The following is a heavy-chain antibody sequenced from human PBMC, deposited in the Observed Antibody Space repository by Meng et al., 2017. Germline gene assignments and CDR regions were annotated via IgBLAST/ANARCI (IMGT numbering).Heavy chain of an antibody. D-gene: IGHD5-24*01. CDR2: ISSSSSYI. CDR3: ARELRRDGYRAKFDY. Sequence: GESLKISCAASGFTFSSYSMNWVRQAPGKGLEWVSSISSSSSYIYYADSVKGRFTISRDNAKNSLYLQMNSLRAEDTAVYYCARELRRDGYRAKFDYWGQGTRVT. J-gene: IGHJ4*02. V-gene: IGHV3-21*01. CDR1: GFTFSSYS.